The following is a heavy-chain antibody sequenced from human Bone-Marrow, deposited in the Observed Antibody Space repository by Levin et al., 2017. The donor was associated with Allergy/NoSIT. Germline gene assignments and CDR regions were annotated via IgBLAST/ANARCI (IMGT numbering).Heavy chain of an antibody. CDR3: AREWWSIDIVVVVAATRPSSGYYYGMDV. V-gene: IGHV3-11*01. D-gene: IGHD2-15*01. CDR2: ISSSGSTI. J-gene: IGHJ6*02. CDR1: GFTFSDYY. Sequence: GGSLRLSCAASGFTFSDYYMSWIRQAPGKGLEWVSYISSSGSTIYYADSVKGRFTISRDNAKNSLYLQMNSLRAEDTAVYYCAREWWSIDIVVVVAATRPSSGYYYGMDVWGQGTTVTVSS.